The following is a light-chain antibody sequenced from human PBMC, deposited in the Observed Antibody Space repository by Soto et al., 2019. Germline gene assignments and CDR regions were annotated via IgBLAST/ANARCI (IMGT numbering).Light chain of an antibody. CDR2: GAS. J-gene: IGKJ2*01. CDR3: QQYNNWPPYT. V-gene: IGKV3-15*01. Sequence: EIVMTQSPATLSVSPGERATLSCRASQSVNSNLAWYQQKPGQAPSLLSYGASTRATGVPARFSGSGSGTEFTLTISSLQSEDFAVYYCQQYNNWPPYTFGQGTKLEIK. CDR1: QSVNSN.